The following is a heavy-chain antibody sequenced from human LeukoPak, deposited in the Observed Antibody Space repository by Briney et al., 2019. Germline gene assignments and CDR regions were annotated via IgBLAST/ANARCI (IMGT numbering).Heavy chain of an antibody. V-gene: IGHV4-39*02. Sequence: SETPSLTCTVSGGSISSSSYYWGWIRQPPGKGLEWIGSIYYSGSTYYNPSLKSRVTISVDTSKNQFSLKLSSVTAADTAVYYCARDSDAFDIWGQGTMVTVSS. CDR2: IYYSGST. CDR1: GGSISSSSYY. J-gene: IGHJ3*02. CDR3: ARDSDAFDI.